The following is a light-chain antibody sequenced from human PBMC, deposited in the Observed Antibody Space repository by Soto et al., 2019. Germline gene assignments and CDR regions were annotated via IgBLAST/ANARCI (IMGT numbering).Light chain of an antibody. CDR2: DDD. CDR1: SSNIGGNS. J-gene: IGLJ1*01. V-gene: IGLV1-51*01. CDR3: GSWDSSLSAYV. Sequence: QSVMTQPPSVSAAPGQRVTNSCSGSSSNIGGNSVSWYQQRPGTAPKLLIYDDDKRPSGIPDRFSGSKSGTSATLGITGFQTGDEADHYCGSWDSSLSAYVFGTGTKVTVL.